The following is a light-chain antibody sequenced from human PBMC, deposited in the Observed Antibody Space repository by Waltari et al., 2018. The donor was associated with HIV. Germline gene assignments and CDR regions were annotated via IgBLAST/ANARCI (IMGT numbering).Light chain of an antibody. CDR2: EDN. J-gene: IGLJ2*01. V-gene: IGLV3-1*01. CDR3: QAWYSSPPVL. Sequence: SYDLTQPHSLSVSPGPAATLTCSGEHLGSKYACWYMQKPGQSPNLVTYEDNKRPSGIPGRFSGSISGDTATLTISSTQPTDEADYYYQAWYSSPPVLFCGRTRLTV. CDR1: HLGSKY.